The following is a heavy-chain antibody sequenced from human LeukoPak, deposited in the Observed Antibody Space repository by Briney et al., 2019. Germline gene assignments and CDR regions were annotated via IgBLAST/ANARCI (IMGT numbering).Heavy chain of an antibody. CDR2: MNPNIGNT. D-gene: IGHD5-12*01. Sequence: ASVKVSCKASGYTFNSYDIIWVRQAPGQGLEWMGGMNPNIGNTDYAQKFQGRVTMTRNTSISTAYMELSSLISEDTAVYYCARGLGGYDYGCEIWGEEPVDTVS. CDR3: ARGLGGYDYGCEI. V-gene: IGHV1-8*01. J-gene: IGHJ3*02. CDR1: GYTFNSYD.